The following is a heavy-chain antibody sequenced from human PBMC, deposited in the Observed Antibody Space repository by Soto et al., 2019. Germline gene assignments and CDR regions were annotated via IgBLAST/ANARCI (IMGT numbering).Heavy chain of an antibody. V-gene: IGHV4-39*01. D-gene: IGHD5-18*01. CDR2: IYYSGST. Sequence: PSETLSLTCTVSGGSISSSSYYWGWIRQPPGKGLEWIGSIYYSGSTYYNPSLKSRVTISVDTSKNQFSLKLSSVTAADTAVYYCVLDTAMGTSVYYYYGMDVWGQGTTVTVSS. J-gene: IGHJ6*02. CDR1: GGSISSSSYY. CDR3: VLDTAMGTSVYYYYGMDV.